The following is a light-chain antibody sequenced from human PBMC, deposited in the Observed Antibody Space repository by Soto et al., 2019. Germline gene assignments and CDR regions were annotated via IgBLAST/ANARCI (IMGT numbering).Light chain of an antibody. CDR2: GAS. CDR3: QQYKDWPHT. CDR1: QSVSDY. J-gene: IGKJ1*01. V-gene: IGKV3-15*01. Sequence: EIVMTQSPATTSVSPGGRTTLSCRASQSVSDYLAWYQQRPGQAPRLLIFGASTRATGFPARFSGSGSGTEFTLIISSLQSEDFAVYYCQQYKDWPHTFGQGTKVEIK.